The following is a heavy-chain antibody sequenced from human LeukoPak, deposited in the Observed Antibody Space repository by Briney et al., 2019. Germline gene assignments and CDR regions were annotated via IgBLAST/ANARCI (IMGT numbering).Heavy chain of an antibody. J-gene: IGHJ3*02. CDR3: ARDQYSSSWDGGDAFDI. CDR2: TYYRSKWYI. D-gene: IGHD6-13*01. Sequence: SQTLSLTCAISGDSVSSYTAGWNWIRQSPSRGLEWLGRTYYRSKWYIDYAVSVKSRISINPDTSKNQFSLKLSSVTAADTAVYYCARDQYSSSWDGGDAFDIWGQGTMVTVSS. V-gene: IGHV6-1*01. CDR1: GDSVSSYTAG.